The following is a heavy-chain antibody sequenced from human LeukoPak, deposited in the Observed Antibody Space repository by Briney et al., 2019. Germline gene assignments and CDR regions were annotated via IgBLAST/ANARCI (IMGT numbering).Heavy chain of an antibody. V-gene: IGHV3-7*04. CDR2: IKQDGSEK. Sequence: PGVSLRLSCAASGFIFSSYWMSWVRQAPGKGLEWVANIKQDGSEKWYVDSVKGRFTISRDNAKNSLYLHMNSLRAEDTAVYYCARTPTYYDILTDYPYYFDYWGQGTLVTVSS. CDR3: ARTPTYYDILTDYPYYFDY. J-gene: IGHJ4*02. D-gene: IGHD3-9*01. CDR1: GFIFSSYW.